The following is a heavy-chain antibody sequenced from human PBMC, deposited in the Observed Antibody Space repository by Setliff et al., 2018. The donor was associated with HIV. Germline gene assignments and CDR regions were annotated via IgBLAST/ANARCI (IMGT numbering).Heavy chain of an antibody. Sequence: PSETLSLTCTVSGGSISSSTYYWGWIRQPPGKGLEWIGTIYYSGSTYYNPSLKSRLTISVDTSKSQFSLKLSSVTAADTAVYYCARRDGYSYGFYFDYWGQGTLVTSPQ. CDR1: GGSISSSTYY. CDR3: ARRDGYSYGFYFDY. D-gene: IGHD5-18*01. V-gene: IGHV4-39*01. CDR2: IYYSGST. J-gene: IGHJ4*02.